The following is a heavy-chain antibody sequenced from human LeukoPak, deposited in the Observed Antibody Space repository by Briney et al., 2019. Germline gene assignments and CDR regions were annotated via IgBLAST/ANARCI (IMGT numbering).Heavy chain of an antibody. CDR1: GFTFSSYS. V-gene: IGHV3-48*01. CDR2: ISSNNSTI. J-gene: IGHJ5*02. CDR3: VRDLHSSTWYRDWFDP. Sequence: PGGSLRLSRAASGFTFSSYSMNWVRQAPGKGLEWVSYISSNNSTIYYADSVKGRFTISRDNAKDSLYLQMNSLRAEDTAVYYCVRDLHSSTWYRDWFDPWGQGTLVTVSS. D-gene: IGHD6-13*01.